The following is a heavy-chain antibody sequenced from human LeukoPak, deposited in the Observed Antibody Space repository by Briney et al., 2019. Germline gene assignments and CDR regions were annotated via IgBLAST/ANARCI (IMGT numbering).Heavy chain of an antibody. V-gene: IGHV3-21*01. D-gene: IGHD3-22*01. Sequence: GGALRLSCAASGVTFSSYSMNWGRQAPGKGLEWVSSISSSSSYIYYADSVKGRFTISRDNAKNSLYLQMNSLRAEDTAVYYCARDDVYYDSSGDDAFDIWGQGTMVTVSS. J-gene: IGHJ3*02. CDR1: GVTFSSYS. CDR2: ISSSSSYI. CDR3: ARDDVYYDSSGDDAFDI.